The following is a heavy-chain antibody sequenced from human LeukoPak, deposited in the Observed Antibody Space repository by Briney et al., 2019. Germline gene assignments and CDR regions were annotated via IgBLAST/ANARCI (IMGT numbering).Heavy chain of an antibody. CDR2: IKSKTDGGTT. D-gene: IGHD6-19*01. Sequence: GALLLSCAASGFTFSNAWMSWGRQAPGKGLEWVGRIKSKTDGGTTDYAAPVKGRFTISRDDSKNTLYLQMNSLKTEDTAVYYCTTDSAGYSSGWYAGNYYYYYGMDVWGQGTTVTVSS. J-gene: IGHJ6*02. CDR1: GFTFSNAW. V-gene: IGHV3-15*01. CDR3: TTDSAGYSSGWYAGNYYYYYGMDV.